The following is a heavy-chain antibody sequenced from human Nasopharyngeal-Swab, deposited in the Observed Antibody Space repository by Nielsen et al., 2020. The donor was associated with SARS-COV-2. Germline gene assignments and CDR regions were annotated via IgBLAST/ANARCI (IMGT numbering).Heavy chain of an antibody. J-gene: IGHJ4*02. Sequence: SLKISCAASGFSITSYGMQWVRQAPGKGLEWVALISHDADVKYSADSVKGRFTISRDNAKNALYLQMKSLRAEDTAVYYCARLGGSSWYFDYWGQGTLVTVSS. D-gene: IGHD6-13*01. V-gene: IGHV3-30*03. CDR1: GFSITSYG. CDR2: ISHDADVK. CDR3: ARLGGSSWYFDY.